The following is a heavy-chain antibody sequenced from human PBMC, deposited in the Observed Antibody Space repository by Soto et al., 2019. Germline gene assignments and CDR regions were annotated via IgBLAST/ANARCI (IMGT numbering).Heavy chain of an antibody. CDR2: ISSSGAST. V-gene: IGHV3-23*01. D-gene: IGHD1-7*01. CDR3: ATPLVPRNWNYGIDY. Sequence: PVGSLRLSCAASGFTFSNYAMTLVRQAPGKGLEWVSAISSSGASTYYADSVKGRFTISRDNSKNTLYLQMNSLRAEDTAVYYCATPLVPRNWNYGIDYWGQGTLVTVSS. J-gene: IGHJ4*02. CDR1: GFTFSNYA.